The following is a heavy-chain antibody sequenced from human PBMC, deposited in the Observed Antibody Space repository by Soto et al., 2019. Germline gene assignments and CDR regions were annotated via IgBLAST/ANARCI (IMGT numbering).Heavy chain of an antibody. V-gene: IGHV1-2*04. CDR1: GDSFNDYY. CDR2: SNPNGGVT. CDR3: ARESGGATATLDYYYFYMDV. D-gene: IGHD5-12*01. Sequence: QVQLVQSGAEVRKPGASVTVSCRSSGDSFNDYYIHWVRQAPGQGFEGMGWSNPNGGVTKYAQKFQGWVSMTRDTSIRTVYMQLSRLRSDDTAGYYCARESGGATATLDYYYFYMDVWGTGTTVTVSS. J-gene: IGHJ6*03.